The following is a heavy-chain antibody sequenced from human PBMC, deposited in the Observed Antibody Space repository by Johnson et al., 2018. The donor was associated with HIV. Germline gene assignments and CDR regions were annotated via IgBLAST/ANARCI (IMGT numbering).Heavy chain of an antibody. V-gene: IGHV3-30*18. CDR2: ISYDGSNK. Sequence: QVQLVESGGGLVQPGGSLRLSCAASGFTFSSYAMSWVRQAPGKGLEWVAVISYDGSNKYYADSVKGRFTISRDNSKNTLYLQMNSLRAEDTAWYYCAKGASKWEVRSPAFDIWGQGTMVTVSS. CDR3: AKGASKWEVRSPAFDI. CDR1: GFTFSSYA. D-gene: IGHD1-26*01. J-gene: IGHJ3*02.